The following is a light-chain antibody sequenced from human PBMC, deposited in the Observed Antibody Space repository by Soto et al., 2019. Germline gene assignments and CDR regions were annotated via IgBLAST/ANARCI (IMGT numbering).Light chain of an antibody. CDR2: DAS. CDR1: QDISSY. CDR3: QQYDNIPYT. Sequence: DIPMTQSPSSLSASVGDRVTITCPASQDISSYLSWHQQKPGKAPQVLISDASILEAGVPSRFSGRASETEFTFTITSLQPEDIATYYCQQYDNIPYTFGQATKLQIK. J-gene: IGKJ2*01. V-gene: IGKV1-33*01.